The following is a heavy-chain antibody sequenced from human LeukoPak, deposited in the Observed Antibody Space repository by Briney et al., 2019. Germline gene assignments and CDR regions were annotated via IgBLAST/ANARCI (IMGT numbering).Heavy chain of an antibody. CDR3: AKQSVAGNVYYFDY. CDR1: GFTFSSYA. V-gene: IGHV3-23*01. Sequence: SGGSLRLSCAASGFTFSSYAMSWVRQAPGKGLEWVSAISGSGGSTYYADSVEGRFTISRDNSENTLYLQMNSLRAEDTAVYYCAKQSVAGNVYYFDYWGQGTLVTVSS. J-gene: IGHJ4*02. CDR2: ISGSGGST. D-gene: IGHD6-19*01.